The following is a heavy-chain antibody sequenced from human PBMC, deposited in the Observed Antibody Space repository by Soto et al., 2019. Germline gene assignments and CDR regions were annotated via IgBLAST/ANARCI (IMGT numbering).Heavy chain of an antibody. CDR3: ARGGITIFRLVIIHWFDP. V-gene: IGHV1-2*02. J-gene: IGHJ5*02. D-gene: IGHD3-9*01. Sequence: WVCQSKGEGLEWMGWINPNSGGTNYAQKFQGRVTMTRDTSISTAYMELSRLRSDDTAVYYCARGGITIFRLVIIHWFDPWRKGTLDPVTS. CDR2: INPNSGGT.